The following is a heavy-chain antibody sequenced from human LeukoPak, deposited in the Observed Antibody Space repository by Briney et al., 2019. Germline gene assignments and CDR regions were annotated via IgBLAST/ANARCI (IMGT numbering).Heavy chain of an antibody. V-gene: IGHV3-30*04. D-gene: IGHD5-18*01. CDR3: ARDGYTAMVIASFDY. J-gene: IGHJ4*02. CDR2: ISYDGSNK. CDR1: GFTFSSYA. Sequence: GRSLRLSCAASGFTFSSYAMHWVRQAPGKGLEWVAVISYDGSNKYYADSVKGRFTISRDNAKNSLYLQMNSLRAEDTAVYYCARDGYTAMVIASFDYWGQGTLVTVSS.